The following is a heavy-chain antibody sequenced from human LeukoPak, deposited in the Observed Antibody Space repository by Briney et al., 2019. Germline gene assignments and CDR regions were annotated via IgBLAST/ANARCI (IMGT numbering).Heavy chain of an antibody. J-gene: IGHJ4*02. V-gene: IGHV4-31*03. CDR3: ARDLGDGYLANDY. CDR1: GSSIGSGAYY. CDR2: IYYSGKN. Sequence: SPPLSLPCPFSGSSIGSGAYYGSWIRQHPGKGLAWIWYIYYSGKNDHNPSLKSRVTISVDASKNQFSLKLSSVTAADTAVYYCARDLGDGYLANDYWGQGTLVTVSS. D-gene: IGHD5-24*01.